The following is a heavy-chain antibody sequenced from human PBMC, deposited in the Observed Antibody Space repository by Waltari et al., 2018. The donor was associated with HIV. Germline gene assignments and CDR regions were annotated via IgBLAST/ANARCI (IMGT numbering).Heavy chain of an antibody. CDR1: GFDFSQYS. V-gene: IGHV3-21*04. Sequence: EVYLVQSGGGRVKPGDSLRLSCEGSGFDFSQYSMNWVRQTPTEGLEWGAALRRATFELDYGDSVRGRFTISRDNAKSSLFLQMDNLREDDTGTYYCVRDDPGYVPIDYWGQGTLVIVSS. J-gene: IGHJ4*02. D-gene: IGHD3-16*01. CDR2: LRRATFEL. CDR3: VRDDPGYVPIDY.